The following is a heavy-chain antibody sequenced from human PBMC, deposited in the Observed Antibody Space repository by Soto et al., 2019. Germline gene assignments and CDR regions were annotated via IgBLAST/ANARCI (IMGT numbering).Heavy chain of an antibody. CDR3: ARDTYYGDSFFFDY. V-gene: IGHV4-30-4*01. CDR2: IYYSGST. D-gene: IGHD4-17*01. Sequence: PSETLSLTCTVSGFSISNGDYYWIWIRQPPGKGLEWIGYIYYSGSTYYNPSLKSRVTISVDTSKNQFSLKLSSVTAADTAVYYCARDTYYGDSFFFDYWGQGTLVTVSS. J-gene: IGHJ4*02. CDR1: GFSISNGDYY.